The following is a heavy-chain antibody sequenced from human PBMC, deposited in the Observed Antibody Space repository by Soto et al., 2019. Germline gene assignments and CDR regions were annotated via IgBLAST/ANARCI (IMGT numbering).Heavy chain of an antibody. D-gene: IGHD3-10*01. J-gene: IGHJ6*02. CDR2: IKQDGSDK. Sequence: EVQLVESGGGLVQPGGSLRLSCAASGFTFSNYWMNWVRQAPGNGLEWVANIKQDGSDKYYVDSVKGRFTISRDNAKNSLYLQMSSLRAEDTAMYYCARLAGEKRQRGLWEYYYYYYGMDVWGQGTTVTVSS. CDR3: ARLAGEKRQRGLWEYYYYYYGMDV. CDR1: GFTFSNYW. V-gene: IGHV3-7*03.